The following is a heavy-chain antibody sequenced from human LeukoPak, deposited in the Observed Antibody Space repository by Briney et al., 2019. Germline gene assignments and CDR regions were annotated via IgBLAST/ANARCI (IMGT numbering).Heavy chain of an antibody. CDR2: IPGSGGNT. Sequence: AGGSLRLSCTASGFTLSNSGMSWVRQAPGKGLEWVSGIPGSGGNTYYADSVRGRFTISRDNSKNTLYLQMNSLRAEDTAVYYCAKSYSGNYNEAFGIWGQGTMVTVSS. CDR1: GFTLSNSG. CDR3: AKSYSGNYNEAFGI. D-gene: IGHD1-26*01. V-gene: IGHV3-23*01. J-gene: IGHJ3*02.